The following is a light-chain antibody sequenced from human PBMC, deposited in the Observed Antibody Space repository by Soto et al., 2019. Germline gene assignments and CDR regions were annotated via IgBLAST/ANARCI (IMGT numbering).Light chain of an antibody. J-gene: IGKJ1*01. Sequence: EIVLTQSPGTLSLSPGERATLSCRASQSVSSSWLAWYQQKPGQAPRLLIYGASSRATGVPDRFSGSGSGTDFATTATRLEPEDYAVVYCQQYGGPPWTFGQGTEVDIK. CDR3: QQYGGPPWT. CDR2: GAS. CDR1: QSVSSSW. V-gene: IGKV3-20*01.